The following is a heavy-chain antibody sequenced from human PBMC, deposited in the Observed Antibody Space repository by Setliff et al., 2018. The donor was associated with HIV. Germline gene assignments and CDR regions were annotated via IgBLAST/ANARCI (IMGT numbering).Heavy chain of an antibody. V-gene: IGHV3-7*01. CDR1: GGSISSTG. CDR3: VRGFWANTH. J-gene: IGHJ4*02. D-gene: IGHD2-2*02. Sequence: ASETLSLTCTVSGGSISSTGYYWGWIRQPPGKGLEWVANIKEDGSEKYYLDSVKGRFTISRDNTKKSLFLQMSSLRAEDTGIYYCVRGFWANTHWGQGTLVTVSS. CDR2: IKEDGSEK.